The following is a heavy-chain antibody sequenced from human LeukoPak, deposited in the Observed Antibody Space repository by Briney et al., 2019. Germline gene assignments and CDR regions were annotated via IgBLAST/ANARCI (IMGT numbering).Heavy chain of an antibody. CDR2: INPNSGGT. D-gene: IGHD6-13*01. CDR1: GYTFTGYY. Sequence: GASVKVSCKASGYTFTGYYMHWVRQAPGQGLEWMGWINPNSGGTNYAQKFQGRVTMTRDTSIGTAYMELSRLRSDDTAVYYCAREYSSSWSYYFDYWGQGTLVTVSS. J-gene: IGHJ4*02. V-gene: IGHV1-2*02. CDR3: AREYSSSWSYYFDY.